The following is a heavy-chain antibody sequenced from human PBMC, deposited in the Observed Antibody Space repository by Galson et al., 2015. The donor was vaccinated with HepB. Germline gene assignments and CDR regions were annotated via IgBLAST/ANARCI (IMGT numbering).Heavy chain of an antibody. D-gene: IGHD3-10*01. J-gene: IGHJ5*02. CDR2: IYPGDSDT. CDR3: AIAQYVRLSLGAFAGGFDP. V-gene: IGHV5-51*01. CDR1: GHSFTSYW. Sequence: QSGAEVKKPGESLKISCKGSGHSFTSYWIGWVRQMPGKGLEWMGIIYPGDSDTRYSPSFQGQATISADKSISTAYLQWSSLKASDTAMYYCAIAQYVRLSLGAFAGGFDPWGQGTLVTVSS.